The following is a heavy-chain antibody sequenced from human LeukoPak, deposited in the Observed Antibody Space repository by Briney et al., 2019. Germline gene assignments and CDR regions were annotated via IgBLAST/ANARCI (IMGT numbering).Heavy chain of an antibody. CDR2: IYSGGST. V-gene: IGHV3-53*01. CDR3: ARKYYYDSSGYSYYFDY. CDR1: GFTVSSNY. J-gene: IGHJ4*02. Sequence: GGSLRLSCAASGFTVSSNYMSWVRQAPGKGLGRVSVIYSGGSTYYADSVKGRFTISRDNSKNTLYLQMNSLRAEDTAVYYCARKYYYDSSGYSYYFDYWGQGTLVTVSS. D-gene: IGHD3-22*01.